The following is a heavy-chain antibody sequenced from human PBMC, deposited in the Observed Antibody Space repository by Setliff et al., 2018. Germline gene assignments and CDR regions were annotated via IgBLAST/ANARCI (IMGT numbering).Heavy chain of an antibody. CDR1: GYSFTDFY. Sequence: RASVKVSCKTSGYSFTDFYIHWVRHAPGHGLEWLGRLNPRTGGTNLPQRFQGRVTMTRDTSMKTAFLEMSGLTSDDTAIFYCAKGGGRLSISQSYFHMDVWGAGTTVTVS. CDR3: AKGGGRLSISQSYFHMDV. J-gene: IGHJ6*03. CDR2: LNPRTGGT. D-gene: IGHD3-16*01. V-gene: IGHV1-2*06.